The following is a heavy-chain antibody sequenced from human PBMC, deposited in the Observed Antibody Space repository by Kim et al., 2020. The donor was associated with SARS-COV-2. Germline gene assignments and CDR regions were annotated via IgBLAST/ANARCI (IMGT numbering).Heavy chain of an antibody. CDR1: GFTFSSYA. V-gene: IGHV3-23*01. J-gene: IGHJ4*02. D-gene: IGHD3-10*01. Sequence: GGSLRLSCAASGFTFSSYAMSWVRQAPGKGLEWVSAISGSGGSTYYADSVKGRFTISRDNSKNTLYLQMNSLRAEDAAVYYCAKDKGVWFGELGFDYWGQGTLVTVSS. CDR2: ISGSGGST. CDR3: AKDKGVWFGELGFDY.